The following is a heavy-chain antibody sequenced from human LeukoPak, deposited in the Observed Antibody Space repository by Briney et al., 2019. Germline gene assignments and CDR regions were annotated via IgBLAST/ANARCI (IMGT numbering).Heavy chain of an antibody. CDR2: ISSSSYI. Sequence: PGGSLRLSCAASGFTFSSYTMNWVRQAPGKGLEWVSSISSSSYIYYADSVKGRFTISRDNAKNSLYLQMNSLRAEDTAVYYCARHDCSGGSCYSGYYYYYMDVWGKGTTVTISS. CDR3: ARHDCSGGSCYSGYYYYYMDV. CDR1: GFTFSSYT. J-gene: IGHJ6*03. D-gene: IGHD2-15*01. V-gene: IGHV3-21*01.